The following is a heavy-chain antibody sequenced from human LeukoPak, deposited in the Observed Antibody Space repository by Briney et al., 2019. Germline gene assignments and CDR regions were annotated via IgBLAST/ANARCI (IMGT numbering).Heavy chain of an antibody. Sequence: GGSLRLSCEASGXTFRSYAMNWVRQAPGKGLEWVSTISGSGGTTYYADSVKGRFTISRDNSKNTLYLQMNSLKAEDTAVYYCAKATTVTTTGDYWGQGALVTVSS. V-gene: IGHV3-23*01. CDR2: ISGSGGTT. CDR3: AKATTVTTTGDY. CDR1: GXTFRSYA. J-gene: IGHJ4*02. D-gene: IGHD4-17*01.